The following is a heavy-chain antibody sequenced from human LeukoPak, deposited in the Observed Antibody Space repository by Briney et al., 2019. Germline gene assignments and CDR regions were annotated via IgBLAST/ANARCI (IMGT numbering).Heavy chain of an antibody. CDR1: GYTFTAYF. D-gene: IGHD2-2*01. J-gene: IGHJ4*02. CDR2: INPHSGGR. CDR3: ARGDRYCISTNCSPDY. V-gene: IGHV1-2*02. Sequence: ASVKVSCKASGYTFTAYFMRWVRQAPGQGLEWMGWINPHSGGRNYAQKFQGRVTMTRDTSISTAYMELSRLRSDDTAVYYCARGDRYCISTNCSPDYWGQGTLVTVSS.